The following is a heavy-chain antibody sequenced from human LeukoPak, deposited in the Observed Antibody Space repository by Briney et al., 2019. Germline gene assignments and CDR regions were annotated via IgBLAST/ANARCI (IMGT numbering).Heavy chain of an antibody. V-gene: IGHV1-3*01. Sequence: GASVNVSCKASGYTFTSYAMHWVRQAPGQRLEWMGWINAGNGHTRYSQRFQGRVTITRDTSATTVYMEVTSLRSEDTAVYYCARGIWSRTVSSYYFDYWGQGTLVTVSS. J-gene: IGHJ4*02. CDR3: ARGIWSRTVSSYYFDY. CDR1: GYTFTSYA. D-gene: IGHD3-3*01. CDR2: INAGNGHT.